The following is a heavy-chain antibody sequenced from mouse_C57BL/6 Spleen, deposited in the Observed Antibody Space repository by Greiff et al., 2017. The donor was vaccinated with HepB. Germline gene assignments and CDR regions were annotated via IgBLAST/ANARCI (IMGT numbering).Heavy chain of an antibody. CDR1: GYTFTSYW. CDR3: AREAYSNFLYYFDY. J-gene: IGHJ2*01. V-gene: IGHV1-50*01. D-gene: IGHD2-5*01. Sequence: VQLQQPGAELVKPGASVKLSCKASGYTFTSYWMQWVKQRPGQGLEWIGEIDPSDSYTNYNQKFKGKATLTVDTASSTAYMQLSSLTSEDYAVYYCAREAYSNFLYYFDYWGQGTTLTVSS. CDR2: IDPSDSYT.